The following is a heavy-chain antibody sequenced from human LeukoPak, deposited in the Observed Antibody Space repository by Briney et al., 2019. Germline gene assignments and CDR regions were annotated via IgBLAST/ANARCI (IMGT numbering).Heavy chain of an antibody. CDR3: ARSPCYDVLTGHYTDWYFNF. D-gene: IGHD3-9*01. Sequence: GGSLRLSCTASGFLFSSHAMSWVRQAPGKGLEWVSIISGNGATVYADSVKGRFAISRDNSKDTLYLQMNSLRVEDTAVYYYARSPCYDVLTGHYTDWYFNFWGPGTLVSVSS. CDR1: GFLFSSHA. J-gene: IGHJ2*01. V-gene: IGHV3-23*01. CDR2: ISGNGAT.